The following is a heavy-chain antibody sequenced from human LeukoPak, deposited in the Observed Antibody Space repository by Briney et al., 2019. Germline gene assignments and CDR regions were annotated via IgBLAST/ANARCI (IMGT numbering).Heavy chain of an antibody. CDR3: AREGGFYRPLDY. CDR1: GVSMSSGAFY. J-gene: IGHJ4*02. V-gene: IGHV4-39*07. Sequence: PSETLSLTCTVSGVSMSSGAFYWSWIRQPPGKGLEWIGEVHLDGRTNYNPSLKSRLIMSVDLPENHISLKLTSVTDADTAVYYCAREGGFYRPLDYSGQGTLVTVSS. D-gene: IGHD3-3*01. CDR2: VHLDGRT.